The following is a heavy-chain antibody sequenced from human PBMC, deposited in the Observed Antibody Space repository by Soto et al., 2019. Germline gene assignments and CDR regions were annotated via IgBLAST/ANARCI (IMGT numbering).Heavy chain of an antibody. CDR3: ARALSMAQYYYYMDV. CDR1: GYTFTIYG. V-gene: IGHV1-18*01. Sequence: QVQLVQSGTEVKKPGASVKVSCKASGYTFTIYGISWVRQAPGQGLEWMGWISPYNGDTHYAERFQGRLTMTTDTSATSAYMELRTLSSDDRAVYFCARALSMAQYYYYMDVWGKGTTVTVSS. CDR2: ISPYNGDT. J-gene: IGHJ6*03.